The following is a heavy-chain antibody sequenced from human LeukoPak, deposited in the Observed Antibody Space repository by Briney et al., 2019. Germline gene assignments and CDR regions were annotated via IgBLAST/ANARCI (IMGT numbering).Heavy chain of an antibody. CDR3: AREGKYYDFWSGPDAFDI. V-gene: IGHV3-21*01. D-gene: IGHD3-3*01. J-gene: IGHJ3*02. CDR2: ISSSSSYI. CDR1: GFTFSSYS. Sequence: GWSLSLSCAASGFTFSSYSMNWVRQAAGKGLEWVSSISSSSSYIYYAASVKGRFTISRDNSKNTLYLQMNSLRAEDTAVYYCAREGKYYDFWSGPDAFDIWGQGTMVTVSS.